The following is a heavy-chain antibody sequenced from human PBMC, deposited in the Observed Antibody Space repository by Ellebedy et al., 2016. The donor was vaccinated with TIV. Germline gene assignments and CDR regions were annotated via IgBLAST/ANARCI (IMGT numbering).Heavy chain of an antibody. J-gene: IGHJ4*02. CDR1: GGSISSYY. CDR3: ARAYGSGSYYTPLGY. D-gene: IGHD3-10*01. Sequence: MPSETLSLTCTVSGGSISSYYWGWIRQPPGKGLEWIGSIYYSGSTYYNPSLKSRVTISVDTSKNQFSLKLSSVTAADTAVYYCARAYGSGSYYTPLGYWGQGTLVTVSS. V-gene: IGHV4-39*07. CDR2: IYYSGST.